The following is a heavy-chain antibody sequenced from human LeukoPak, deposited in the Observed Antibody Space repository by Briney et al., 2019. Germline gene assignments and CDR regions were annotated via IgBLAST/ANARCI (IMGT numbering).Heavy chain of an antibody. Sequence: GASVKVSCKASGYTFTGYYLHWVRQATGQGLEWMGWVNLKSGNTGSAQKFQGRVTITRDTSINTAYMELSSLRPEDTGVYYCARVDGSPDSWGQGTLVTVSS. D-gene: IGHD2-15*01. V-gene: IGHV1-8*03. CDR3: ARVDGSPDS. CDR2: VNLKSGNT. J-gene: IGHJ4*02. CDR1: GYTFTGYY.